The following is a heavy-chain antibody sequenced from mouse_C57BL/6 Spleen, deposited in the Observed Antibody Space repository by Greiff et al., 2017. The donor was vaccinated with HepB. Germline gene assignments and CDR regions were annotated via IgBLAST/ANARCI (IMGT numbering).Heavy chain of an antibody. D-gene: IGHD1-1*01. Sequence: QVQLQQSGAELARPGASVKLSCKASGYTFTSYGISWVKQRTGQGLEWIGEIYPRSGNTYYNEKFKGKATLTADKSSSTAYMELRSLTSEDSAVYFCARETHYYGSSYNWYFDVWGTGTTVTVSS. J-gene: IGHJ1*03. CDR1: GYTFTSYG. CDR3: ARETHYYGSSYNWYFDV. CDR2: IYPRSGNT. V-gene: IGHV1-81*01.